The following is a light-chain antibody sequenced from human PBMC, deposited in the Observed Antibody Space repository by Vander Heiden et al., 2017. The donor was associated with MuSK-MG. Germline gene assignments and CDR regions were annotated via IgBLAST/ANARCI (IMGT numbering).Light chain of an antibody. Sequence: DIQMTQSPFSLSASVGDRVTITCRASQSISSHLNWYQQQPGKAPKLLIYAASSLQSGVPSRFSGSGSGTDFTLTISRLQPEDFATYYCQQGDSPPYTFGQGTKMEIK. J-gene: IGKJ2*01. CDR2: AAS. CDR3: QQGDSPPYT. CDR1: QSISSH. V-gene: IGKV1-39*01.